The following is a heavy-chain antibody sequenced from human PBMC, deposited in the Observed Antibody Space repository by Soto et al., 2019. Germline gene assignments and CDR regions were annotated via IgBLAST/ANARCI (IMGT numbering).Heavy chain of an antibody. CDR3: ARSDGYNFNWLDS. CDR2: MNPNSGNT. J-gene: IGHJ5*01. V-gene: IGHV1-8*01. Sequence: QVQLVQSGAEVKTPGASVKVSCKASGYTFATYDINWVRQAPGQGLEWRGWMNPNSGNTGYAQKVQGRLTMTRDTALSVAHMELSSLRNEDTAVYFCARSDGYNFNWLDSWGQGTLVTVSA. CDR1: GYTFATYD. D-gene: IGHD2-21*01.